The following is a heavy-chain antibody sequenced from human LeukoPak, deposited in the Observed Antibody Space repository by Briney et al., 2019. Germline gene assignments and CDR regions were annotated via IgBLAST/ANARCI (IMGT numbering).Heavy chain of an antibody. CDR3: ARHSSVLGSYYYYYMDV. Sequence: SETLSLTCTVSGGSISSSSYYWGWIRQPPGKGLEWIGSIYYSGSTYYNPSLKSRVTISVDTSKNQFSLKLSSVTAADTAVYYCARHSSVLGSYYYYYMDVWGKGTTVTVSS. J-gene: IGHJ6*03. V-gene: IGHV4-39*01. CDR2: IYYSGST. D-gene: IGHD2-8*02. CDR1: GGSISSSSYY.